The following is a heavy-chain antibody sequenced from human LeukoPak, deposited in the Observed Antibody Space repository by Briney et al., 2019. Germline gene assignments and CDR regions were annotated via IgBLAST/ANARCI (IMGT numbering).Heavy chain of an antibody. V-gene: IGHV3-23*01. D-gene: IGHD3-16*02. J-gene: IGHJ4*02. Sequence: GGSLRLSCAASGFTFSSYAMSWVRQAPGKGLEWVSAISGSGENTNYADSVKGRFTMSRDNSRNMLYLQMNSLRDEDTAEYYCAKTVSGSYSYQGGDYWGQGTLVTVSS. CDR2: ISGSGENT. CDR1: GFTFSSYA. CDR3: AKTVSGSYSYQGGDY.